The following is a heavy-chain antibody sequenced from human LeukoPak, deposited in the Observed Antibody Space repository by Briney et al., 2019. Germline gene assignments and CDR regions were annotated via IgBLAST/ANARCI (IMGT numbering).Heavy chain of an antibody. V-gene: IGHV5-51*01. Sequence: GESLKISCKTSGYSFTTYWIDWVRQMPGKGLEWMGIIYPGDSDTTYSPSFQGQVTISVDKSTCTAYLQWTSLKASDTAMYYCARHQSGRRYDALDVWGQGTMVTVSS. CDR2: IYPGDSDT. D-gene: IGHD3-3*01. J-gene: IGHJ3*01. CDR1: GYSFTTYW. CDR3: ARHQSGRRYDALDV.